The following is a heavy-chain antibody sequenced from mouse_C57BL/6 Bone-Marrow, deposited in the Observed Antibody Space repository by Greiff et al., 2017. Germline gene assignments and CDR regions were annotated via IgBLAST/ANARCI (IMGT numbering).Heavy chain of an antibody. D-gene: IGHD2-10*01. V-gene: IGHV1-82*01. CDR1: GYAFSSSW. CDR2: IYPGDGDT. Sequence: QVQLQQSGPELVKPGASVKISCKASGYAFSSSWMTWVKQRPGKGLEWIGRIYPGDGDTNYNGKFKGKATLTADKSSSTTYMQLSSLTSEDSAVYLCANLLQNPHYCALDGWGQGTSVTVSS. J-gene: IGHJ4*01. CDR3: ANLLQNPHYCALDG.